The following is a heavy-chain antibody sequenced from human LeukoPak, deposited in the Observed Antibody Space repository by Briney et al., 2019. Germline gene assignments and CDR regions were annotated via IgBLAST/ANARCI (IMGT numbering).Heavy chain of an antibody. D-gene: IGHD2-15*01. V-gene: IGHV4-59*12. CDR1: GGSIKNYY. J-gene: IGHJ5*02. CDR3: ARDTYCSGGSCYYRWFDP. Sequence: SETLSLTCTVSGGSIKNYYWSWIRQPPGKGLEWIAYINDNGHSGYNPSLESRVTMSVDTSKNQFSLKLSSVTAADTAVYYCARDTYCSGGSCYYRWFDPWGQGTLVTVSS. CDR2: INDNGHS.